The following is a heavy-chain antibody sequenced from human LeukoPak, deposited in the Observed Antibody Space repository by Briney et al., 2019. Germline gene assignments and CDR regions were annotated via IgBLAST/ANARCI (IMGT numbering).Heavy chain of an antibody. CDR1: GGSISSYY. D-gene: IGHD6-13*01. CDR2: IYYSGST. V-gene: IGHV4-59*01. J-gene: IGHJ5*02. CDR3: ARDLMGAAGENWFDP. Sequence: SETLSLTCTVSGGSISSYYWSWIRQPPGKGLEGSGYIYYSGSTNYNPSLKSRVTISVDTSKNQFSLKLSSVTAADTAVYYCARDLMGAAGENWFDPWGQGTLVTVSS.